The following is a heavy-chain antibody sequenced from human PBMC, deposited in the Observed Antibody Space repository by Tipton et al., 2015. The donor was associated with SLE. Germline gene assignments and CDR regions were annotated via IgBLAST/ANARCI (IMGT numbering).Heavy chain of an antibody. J-gene: IGHJ4*02. Sequence: QLVQSGAEVKKSGESLKISCKGSGYSFASYWIGWVRQMPEKGLEWMGLIYPPDSDTRYSPSFQGRVTLSVDKSISTAYLQWSSLKASDTAMYYCARVRADFGVVIIYEYWGQGTLVTVSP. V-gene: IGHV5-51*03. CDR3: ARVRADFGVVIIYEY. CDR1: GYSFASYW. CDR2: IYPPDSDT. D-gene: IGHD3-3*01.